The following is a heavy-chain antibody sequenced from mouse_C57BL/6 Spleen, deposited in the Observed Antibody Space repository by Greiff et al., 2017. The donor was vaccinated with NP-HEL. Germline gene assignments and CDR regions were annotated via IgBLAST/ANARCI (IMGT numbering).Heavy chain of an antibody. CDR2: INPNNGGT. V-gene: IGHV1-26*01. Sequence: EVQLQQSGPELVKPGASVKISCKASGYTFTDYYMNWVKQSHGKSLEWIGDINPNNGGTSYNQKFKGKATLTVDKSSSTAYMERRSLTSEDSAVYYCAREGYGNYGFAYWGQGTLVTVSA. CDR1: GYTFTDYY. D-gene: IGHD2-1*01. J-gene: IGHJ3*01. CDR3: AREGYGNYGFAY.